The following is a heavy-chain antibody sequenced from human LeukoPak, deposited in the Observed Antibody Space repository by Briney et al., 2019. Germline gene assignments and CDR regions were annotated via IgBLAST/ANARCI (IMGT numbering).Heavy chain of an antibody. CDR1: GFTFSDYY. Sequence: GGSLRLSCAASGFTFSDYYMSWIRQAPGEGVEGVSYISGTSSYTNYADSVKGRFTVSRDNAKNSLFLQMNSLRAEDAAVYYCARGGSTWSYVDYWGQGTLVTVSS. V-gene: IGHV3-11*05. D-gene: IGHD6-13*01. CDR3: ARGGSTWSYVDY. J-gene: IGHJ4*02. CDR2: ISGTSSYT.